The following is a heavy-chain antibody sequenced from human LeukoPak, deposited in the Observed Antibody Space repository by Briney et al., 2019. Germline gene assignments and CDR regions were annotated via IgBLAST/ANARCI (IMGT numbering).Heavy chain of an antibody. CDR2: IYTSGTP. J-gene: IGHJ4*02. D-gene: IGHD3-10*01. Sequence: SETLSLTSAVSGGSLSIGNYYWTWTRQPAGKGLELVGRIYTSGTPNYNPSLKSRVTISMDTSKNQFSLKLSSMTAAETAVYYCARRPTRDYYGSGRRFDYWGQGTLVTVSS. V-gene: IGHV4-61*02. CDR1: GGSLSIGNYY. CDR3: ARRPTRDYYGSGRRFDY.